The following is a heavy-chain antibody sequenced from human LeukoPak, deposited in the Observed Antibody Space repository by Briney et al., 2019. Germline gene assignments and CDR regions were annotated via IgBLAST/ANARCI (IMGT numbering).Heavy chain of an antibody. Sequence: PSETLSLTCAVYGGSFSGYYWSWIRQPPGKGLEWIGEINHSGSTNYNPSLKSRVTISVDTSKNQFSLKLSSVTAADTAVHYCARVPKAAAGRLLRNWFDPWGQGTLVTVSS. CDR2: INHSGST. J-gene: IGHJ5*02. D-gene: IGHD6-13*01. CDR3: ARVPKAAAGRLLRNWFDP. V-gene: IGHV4-34*01. CDR1: GGSFSGYY.